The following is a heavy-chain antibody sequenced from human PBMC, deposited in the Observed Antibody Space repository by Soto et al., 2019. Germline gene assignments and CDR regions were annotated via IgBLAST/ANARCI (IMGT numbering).Heavy chain of an antibody. V-gene: IGHV2-5*02. CDR2: IYWDDDK. Sequence: SGPTLVNPTQTLTLTCAFSGFSLSTSGVGVGWIRQPPGKALEWLALIYWDDDKRYSPSLKSRLAITKDTSKNQLVLTMPNMDPVDTATSYCAHRGYCSSTSCYVVGAFDIWGQGTMVTVSS. D-gene: IGHD2-2*01. J-gene: IGHJ3*02. CDR3: AHRGYCSSTSCYVVGAFDI. CDR1: GFSLSTSGVG.